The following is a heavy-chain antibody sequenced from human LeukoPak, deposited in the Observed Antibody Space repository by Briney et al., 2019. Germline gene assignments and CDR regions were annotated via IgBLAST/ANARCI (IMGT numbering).Heavy chain of an antibody. J-gene: IGHJ6*03. CDR2: ISNSGGST. Sequence: PGGSLRLSCAASGFTFSSYAMSWVRQAPGKGLEWVSAISNSGGSTYYADSVKGRFTISRDNSKNTLYLQMNSLRVEDTAVYYCARDHKGYSHGYRGGYYHYYYMDVWGKGTTVTVSS. D-gene: IGHD5-18*01. V-gene: IGHV3-23*01. CDR1: GFTFSSYA. CDR3: ARDHKGYSHGYRGGYYHYYYMDV.